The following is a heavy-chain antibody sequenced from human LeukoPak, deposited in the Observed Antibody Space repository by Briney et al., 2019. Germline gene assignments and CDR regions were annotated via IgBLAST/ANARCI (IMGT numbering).Heavy chain of an antibody. CDR3: ARGGYSSSS. Sequence: SETLSLTCTVSGGSVSSGSYYWSWIRQPPWKGLEWIGYIYYSGSTNYNPSLKSRVTISVDTSKNQFSLKLSSVTAADTAVYYCARGGYSSSSWGQGTLVTVSS. J-gene: IGHJ4*02. CDR1: GGSVSSGSYY. V-gene: IGHV4-61*01. D-gene: IGHD6-6*01. CDR2: IYYSGST.